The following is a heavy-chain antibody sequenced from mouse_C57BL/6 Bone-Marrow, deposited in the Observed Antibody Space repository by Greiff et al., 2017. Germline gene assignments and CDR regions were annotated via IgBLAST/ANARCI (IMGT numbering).Heavy chain of an antibody. CDR2: IDPSDSYT. Sequence: QVQLQQPGAELVMPGASVKLSCKASGYTFTSYWMHWVKQRPGQGLEWIGEIDPSDSYTNYNQKFKGKSTLTVDKSSSTAYMQLSSLTSEDSGVYYCARSWFAYWGQGTLVTVSA. CDR1: GYTFTSYW. J-gene: IGHJ3*01. CDR3: ARSWFAY. V-gene: IGHV1-69*01.